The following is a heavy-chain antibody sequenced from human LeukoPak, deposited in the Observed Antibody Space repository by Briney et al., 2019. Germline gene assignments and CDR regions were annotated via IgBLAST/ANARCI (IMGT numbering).Heavy chain of an antibody. V-gene: IGHV4-34*01. D-gene: IGHD3-3*01. Sequence: PSETLSLTCAVYGGSFSGYYWSWIRQPPVKGLEWIGGINHSGSTNYNPSLKSRVTISVDTSKNQFSLKLSSVTAADPAVYYCARVGDFWSGYYFDYWGQGTLVTVSS. CDR1: GGSFSGYY. J-gene: IGHJ4*02. CDR3: ARVGDFWSGYYFDY. CDR2: INHSGST.